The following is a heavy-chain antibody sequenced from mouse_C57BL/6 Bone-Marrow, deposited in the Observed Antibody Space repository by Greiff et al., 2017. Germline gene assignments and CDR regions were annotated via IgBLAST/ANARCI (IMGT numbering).Heavy chain of an antibody. V-gene: IGHV1-56*01. D-gene: IGHD1-1*01. CDR2: LFPGSGST. Sequence: VQLQQSGPELVRPGASVKISCKAPGYTFTSYWMPWVRQRPGPGLEWIGELFPGSGSTYYNEKFKGKATLTVDTSYSTAYMLLSSLTYEDSAVYFCASSYGWNDWGQGTTLTVSS. CDR3: ASSYGWND. CDR1: GYTFTSYW. J-gene: IGHJ2*01.